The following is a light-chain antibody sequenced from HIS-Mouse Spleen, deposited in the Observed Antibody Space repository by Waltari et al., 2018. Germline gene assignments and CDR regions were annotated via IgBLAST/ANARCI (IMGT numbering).Light chain of an antibody. V-gene: IGLV2-23*01. Sequence: QSALTQPASVSGSPGQSITISCTGTSSHVGRHNLFSWYQQHPGKAPKLMIYEGSKRPSGVSNRFSGSKSGNTASLTISGLQAEDEADYYCCSYAGSSTLFGGGTKLTVL. J-gene: IGLJ2*01. CDR2: EGS. CDR3: CSYAGSSTL. CDR1: SSHVGRHNL.